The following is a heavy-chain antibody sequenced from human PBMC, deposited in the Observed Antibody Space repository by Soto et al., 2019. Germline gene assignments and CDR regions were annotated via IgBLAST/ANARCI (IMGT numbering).Heavy chain of an antibody. J-gene: IGHJ5*02. CDR3: ASSMYGDYEDWFDP. CDR2: IYHSGST. CDR1: GGSISSGGYS. V-gene: IGHV4-30-2*01. D-gene: IGHD4-17*01. Sequence: SETLSLTCAVSGGSISSGGYSWSWIRQPPGKGLEWIGYIYHSGSTYYNPSLKSRVTISVDRSKNQFSLKLSSVTAADTAVYYCASSMYGDYEDWFDPWGQGTLVTVSS.